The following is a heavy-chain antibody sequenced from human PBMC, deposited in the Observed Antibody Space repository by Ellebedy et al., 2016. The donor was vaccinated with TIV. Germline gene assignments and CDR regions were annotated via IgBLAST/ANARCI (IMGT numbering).Heavy chain of an antibody. CDR2: IKSSSNPI. J-gene: IGHJ4*02. CDR3: SRDGGRGGGNDF. CDR1: GFTFRSYS. D-gene: IGHD3-16*01. Sequence: GGSLRLSCAASGFTFRSYSMNWVRPAQGKGLEWVSHIKSSSNPIYYADSVKGRFIISRDNAKNSLYLQMNNLMDGETAVYYCSRDGGRGGGNDFWGQGTLVIVSS. V-gene: IGHV3-48*02.